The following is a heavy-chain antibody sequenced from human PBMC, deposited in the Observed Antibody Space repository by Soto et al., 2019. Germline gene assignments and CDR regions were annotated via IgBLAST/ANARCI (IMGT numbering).Heavy chain of an antibody. CDR1: GFSFTGYY. D-gene: IGHD3-22*01. CDR2: INAHSGGT. V-gene: IGHV1-2*02. J-gene: IGHJ4*02. CDR3: ARIPYDSSGYYLY. Sequence: ASVKVSCKASGFSFTGYYIHWLRQAPGQGLEWMGWINAHSGGTEYAQKLQGRVTLTRDTSTTTAYMELRSLRSDDTAVYYCARIPYDSSGYYLYWGQGILV.